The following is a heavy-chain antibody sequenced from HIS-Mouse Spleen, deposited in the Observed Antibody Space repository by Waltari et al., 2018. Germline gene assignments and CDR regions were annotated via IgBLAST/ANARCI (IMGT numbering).Heavy chain of an antibody. CDR1: GYTFTSYE. CDR2: MNPNSGNT. D-gene: IGHD4-4*01. CDR3: ARGHDYSNYFDY. J-gene: IGHJ4*02. V-gene: IGHV1-8*01. Sequence: QVQLVQSGAEVKKPGASVKVSCKASGYTFTSYELNWVRQATGQGLEWMGWMNPNSGNTGYAQKFQGRVTMTRNTSISTAYMELSSLRSEDTAVYYCARGHDYSNYFDYWGQGTLVTVSP.